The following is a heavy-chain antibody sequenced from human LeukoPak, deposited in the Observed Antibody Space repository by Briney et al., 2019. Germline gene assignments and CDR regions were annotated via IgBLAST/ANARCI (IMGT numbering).Heavy chain of an antibody. CDR1: GFTFSSYE. J-gene: IGHJ4*02. CDR2: INNDGSTT. D-gene: IGHD5-24*01. CDR3: ARRSVRELDY. V-gene: IGHV3-74*01. Sequence: GGSLRLSCAASGFTFSSYEMNWVRQAPGKGLVWVSLINNDGSTTTYADSVKGRFTISRDNAKNTLYLQMNSLRAEDTAVYYCARRSVRELDYWGQGTLVTVSS.